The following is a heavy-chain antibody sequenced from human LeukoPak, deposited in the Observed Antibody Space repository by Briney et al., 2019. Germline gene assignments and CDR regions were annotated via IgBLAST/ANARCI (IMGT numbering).Heavy chain of an antibody. CDR2: IYSGGST. CDR3: AGASPSTHDAFDI. J-gene: IGHJ3*02. CDR1: GFTVSSNY. V-gene: IGHV3-66*01. Sequence: GGSLRLSCAASGFTVSSNYMSWVRQAPGKGLEWVSVIYSGGSTYYADSVKGRFTISRDNSKNTLYLQMNSLRAEDTAVYYCAGASPSTHDAFDIWGQGTMVTVSS.